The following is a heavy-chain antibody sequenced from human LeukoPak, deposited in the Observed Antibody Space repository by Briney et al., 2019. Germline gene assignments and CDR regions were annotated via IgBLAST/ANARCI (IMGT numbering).Heavy chain of an antibody. D-gene: IGHD3-10*01. V-gene: IGHV3-30*02. CDR3: AITGWFGELLSFDY. J-gene: IGHJ4*02. CDR1: GFTFSSYG. Sequence: PGGSLRLSCAASGFTFSSYGMHWVRQAPGKGLEWVAFIRYDGSNKYYADSVKGRFTISRDNSKNTLYLQMNSLRAEDTAVYYCAITGWFGELLSFDYWGQGTLVTVSS. CDR2: IRYDGSNK.